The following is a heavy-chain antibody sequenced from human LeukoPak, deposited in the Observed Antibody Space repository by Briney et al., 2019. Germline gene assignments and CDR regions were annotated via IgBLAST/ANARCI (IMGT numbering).Heavy chain of an antibody. CDR2: IYPGDSDT. CDR1: GYSFTSYW. V-gene: IGHV5-51*01. J-gene: IGHJ4*02. D-gene: IGHD5-24*01. CDR3: ASAAGRWLQFGRFDY. Sequence: LGESLKISCKGFGYSFTSYWIGWVRQMPGKGLEWMGIIYPGDSDTRYSPSFQGQVTISADKSISTAYLQWSSLKASDTAMYYCASAAGRWLQFGRFDYWGQGTLVTVSS.